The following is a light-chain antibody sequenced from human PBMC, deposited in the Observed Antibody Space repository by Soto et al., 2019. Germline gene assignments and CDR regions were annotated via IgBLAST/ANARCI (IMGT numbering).Light chain of an antibody. CDR2: GVS. J-gene: IGKJ2*01. Sequence: DIQMTQSPSSLSASVGDRITITCRASQSIRNYLNWYQQKPGKVPQVLIYGVSTLQSGVPSRFSGSGSGTEFTLTISSLQSEDFATYYCQQSYSTPYTFGQGTKLEIK. CDR1: QSIRNY. CDR3: QQSYSTPYT. V-gene: IGKV1-39*01.